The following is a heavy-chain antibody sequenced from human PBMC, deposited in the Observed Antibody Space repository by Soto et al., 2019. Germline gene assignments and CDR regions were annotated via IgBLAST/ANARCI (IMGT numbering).Heavy chain of an antibody. V-gene: IGHV3-30*18. CDR2: ISYDGSNK. CDR3: AKDRGWSSADLDY. Sequence: QVQLVESGGGVVQPGRSLRLSCAASGFTFSSFGMHWVRQAPGKGLEWVALISYDGSNKYYADSVKGRFTISRDKSKNTLYLQMNSLRAEDTAVYYCAKDRGWSSADLDYWGQGTLVPVSS. CDR1: GFTFSSFG. D-gene: IGHD6-19*01. J-gene: IGHJ4*02.